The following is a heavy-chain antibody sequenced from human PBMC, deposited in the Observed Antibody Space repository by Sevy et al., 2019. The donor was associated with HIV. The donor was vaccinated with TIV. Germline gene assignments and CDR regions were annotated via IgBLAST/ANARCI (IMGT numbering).Heavy chain of an antibody. CDR1: GFTFSSYA. Sequence: GGSLRLSCAASGFTFSSYAMSWVRQAPGKGLEWVSAISGSGGSTYYADSVKGRFTISRDNSKNTLYLQMNSLRAEDTAVYYCAKESPGYNYDSSGSLDYWGQGTLVTSPQ. D-gene: IGHD3-22*01. J-gene: IGHJ4*02. CDR3: AKESPGYNYDSSGSLDY. V-gene: IGHV3-23*01. CDR2: ISGSGGST.